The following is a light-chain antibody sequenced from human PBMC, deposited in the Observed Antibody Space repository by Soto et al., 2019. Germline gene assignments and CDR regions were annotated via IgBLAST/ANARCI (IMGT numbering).Light chain of an antibody. CDR1: SSNIGAGYD. J-gene: IGLJ2*01. Sequence: QPVLTQPPSVSGAPGQRVTISCTGSSSNIGAGYDVHWYQQLPGRAPKLLIYNNNNRPSGVPDRFSASKSGTSASLAITGLQAEDEADYYCQSHDSSLSGSGEFGGGTKLTVL. CDR2: NNN. CDR3: QSHDSSLSGSGE. V-gene: IGLV1-40*01.